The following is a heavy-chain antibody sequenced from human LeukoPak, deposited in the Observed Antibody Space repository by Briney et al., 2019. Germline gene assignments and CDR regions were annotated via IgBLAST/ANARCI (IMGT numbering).Heavy chain of an antibody. D-gene: IGHD6-19*01. CDR2: NSGSGGST. Sequence: GGSLRLSCAASGFTFSSYAMSWVRQAPGKGLEWVSANSGSGGSTYYADSVRGRFTISRDNSKNTLYLQMNSLRAEDTAVYYCAKDGSGAVATTDFDYWGQGTLVTVSS. J-gene: IGHJ4*02. CDR3: AKDGSGAVATTDFDY. CDR1: GFTFSSYA. V-gene: IGHV3-23*01.